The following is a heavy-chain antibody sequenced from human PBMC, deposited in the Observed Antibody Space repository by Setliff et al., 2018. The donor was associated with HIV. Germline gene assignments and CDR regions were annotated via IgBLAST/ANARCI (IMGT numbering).Heavy chain of an antibody. CDR2: ISSSGAHI. CDR3: HSGYDTEEQSYFDY. V-gene: IGHV3-21*06. CDR1: EFTFSSYS. D-gene: IGHD5-12*01. J-gene: IGHJ4*02. Sequence: GGSLRLSCAASEFTFSSYSVNWVRQAPGKGLEWVASISSSGAHIFYADSLKGRFTISRDNGKNLLYLQMNSLRAEDTAIYYCHSGYDTEEQSYFDYWGQGTLVTVSS.